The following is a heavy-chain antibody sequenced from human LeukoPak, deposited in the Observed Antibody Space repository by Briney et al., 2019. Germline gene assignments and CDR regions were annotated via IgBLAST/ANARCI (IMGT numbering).Heavy chain of an antibody. D-gene: IGHD4-11*01. CDR1: GGSISSYY. Sequence: PSETLSLTCTVSGGSISSYYWSWIRQPLGKGLEWIGYIYYSGSTNYNPSLKSRVTISVDTSKNQFSLKLSSVTAADTAVYYCARGPTTVPATYYFDYWGQGTLVTVSS. V-gene: IGHV4-59*01. J-gene: IGHJ4*02. CDR3: ARGPTTVPATYYFDY. CDR2: IYYSGST.